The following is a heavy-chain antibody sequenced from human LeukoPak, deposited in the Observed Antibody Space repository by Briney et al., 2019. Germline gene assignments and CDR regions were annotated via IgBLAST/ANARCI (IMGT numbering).Heavy chain of an antibody. D-gene: IGHD3-9*01. V-gene: IGHV3-23*01. CDR1: GFTFSSYA. CDR2: ISGSGGST. CDR3: AKDSRYDILTGYYIHYYYYYGMDV. Sequence: GGSLRLSCAASGFTFSSYAMSWVRQAPGKGLEWVSAISGSGGSTYYADSVKGRFTISRDNSKNTLYLQMTSLRAEHTAVYYCAKDSRYDILTGYYIHYYYYYGMDVWGQGTTVTVSS. J-gene: IGHJ6*02.